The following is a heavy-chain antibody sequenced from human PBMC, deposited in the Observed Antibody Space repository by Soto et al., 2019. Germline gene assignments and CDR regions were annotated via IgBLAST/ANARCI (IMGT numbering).Heavy chain of an antibody. CDR1: GFTYNTYA. J-gene: IGHJ3*01. Sequence: EVQLLEYGGGLVQPGGSLRLSCTTSGFTYNTYAMSWVRQAPGKGLEWVSVIRGNGGTTYYADSVKGRFTISRDNSKRTLYLQMKSLRAGDTAIFFCDKGGGGSGWSDAFDVWGQGTMVTVSS. CDR3: DKGGGGSGWSDAFDV. D-gene: IGHD6-19*01. V-gene: IGHV3-23*01. CDR2: IRGNGGTT.